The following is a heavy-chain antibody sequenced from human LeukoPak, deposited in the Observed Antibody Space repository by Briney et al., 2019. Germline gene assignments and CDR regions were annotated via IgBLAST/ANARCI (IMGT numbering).Heavy chain of an antibody. CDR2: INPNSGGT. D-gene: IGHD1-26*01. Sequence: ASVKVSCKASGGTFSSYGINWVRQAPGQGLEWMGWINPNSGGTNYAQKFQGRVTMTRDTSISTAYMELSRLRSEDTAVYYCARDQSGEWELLSGWWFDPWGQGTLVTVSS. V-gene: IGHV1-2*02. J-gene: IGHJ5*02. CDR3: ARDQSGEWELLSGWWFDP. CDR1: GGTFSSYG.